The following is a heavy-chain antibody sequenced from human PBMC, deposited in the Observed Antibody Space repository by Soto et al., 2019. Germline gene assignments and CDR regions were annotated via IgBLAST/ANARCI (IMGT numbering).Heavy chain of an antibody. CDR1: GYKFTNSR. Sequence: SLTISEKRSGYKFTNSRFGWEHQLPRKGLEWMGIIYPGDSDTRYSPSFQGQVTITADKSTSTAYLQWNTLKASDTAMYYGARHISNFRYYYYAMAVWGQGTTVTV. V-gene: IGHV5-51*07. CDR3: ARHISNFRYYYYAMAV. J-gene: IGHJ6*02. D-gene: IGHD1-1*01. CDR2: IYPGDSDT.